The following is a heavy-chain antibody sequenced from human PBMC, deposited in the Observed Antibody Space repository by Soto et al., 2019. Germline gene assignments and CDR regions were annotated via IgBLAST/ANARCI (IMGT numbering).Heavy chain of an antibody. D-gene: IGHD2-15*01. J-gene: IGHJ5*02. CDR1: GGSVTAYT. Sequence: QVQLVQSGAELKKPGSSVKVSCKASGGSVTAYTINWVRQAPGQGLEWIGAFIPIFPTPNYAQKFQARVTTDADGTTNPASREPTRRTSEAAAVYYWGTGAVVPAYPNWVDTWGQGTLVTVSS. V-gene: IGHV1-69*12. CDR3: GTGAVVPAYPNWVDT. CDR2: FIPIFPTP.